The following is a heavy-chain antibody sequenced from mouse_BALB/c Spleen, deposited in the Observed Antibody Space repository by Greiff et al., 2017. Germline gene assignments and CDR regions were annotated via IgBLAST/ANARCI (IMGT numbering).Heavy chain of an antibody. V-gene: IGHV2-9-2*01. J-gene: IGHJ4*01. D-gene: IGHD2-10*02. Sequence: VQLVESGPGLVAPSQSLSITCTVSGFSLTSYDISWIRQPPGKGLEWLGVIWTGGGTNYNSAFMSRLSISKDNSKSQVFLKMNSLQTDDTAIYYCVRDGYGYAMDYWGQGTSVTVSS. CDR3: VRDGYGYAMDY. CDR1: GFSLTSYD. CDR2: IWTGGGT.